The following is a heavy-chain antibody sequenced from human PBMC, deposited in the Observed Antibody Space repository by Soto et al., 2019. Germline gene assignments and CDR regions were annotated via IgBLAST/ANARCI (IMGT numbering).Heavy chain of an antibody. J-gene: IGHJ3*02. D-gene: IGHD3-16*01. CDR1: GFTLSNYA. CDR3: TRGCDGDDLGDAVDI. CDR2: ILNDGTNK. V-gene: IGHV3-30-3*01. Sequence: QVQLVESGGGVVQPGRSLRLSCAASGFTLSNYAMHWFRQAPGNGLEWVANILNDGTNKNYADSVKGRFTISRDNSQNPVYLQMNILRLESTAVYYCTRGCDGDDLGDAVDIWGQGTLVRVSS.